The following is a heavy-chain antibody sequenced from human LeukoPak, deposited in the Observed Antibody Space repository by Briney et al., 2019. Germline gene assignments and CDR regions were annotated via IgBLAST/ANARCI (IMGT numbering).Heavy chain of an antibody. D-gene: IGHD3-22*01. Sequence: ASVKVSCKVSGYTLTELSMHWVRQAPGKGLEWMGGFDPEDGETIYAQKFQGRVTMTEDTSTDTAYMEQSSLRSEDTAVYYCATDLVSSGTSYYYDSSGYAWGQGTLVTVSS. J-gene: IGHJ4*02. CDR1: GYTLTELS. CDR2: FDPEDGET. V-gene: IGHV1-24*01. CDR3: ATDLVSSGTSYYYDSSGYA.